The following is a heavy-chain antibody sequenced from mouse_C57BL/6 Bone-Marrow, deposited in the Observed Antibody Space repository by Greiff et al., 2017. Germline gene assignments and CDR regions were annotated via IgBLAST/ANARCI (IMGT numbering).Heavy chain of an antibody. CDR1: GYTFTSYW. Sequence: EVQLQQSGTVLARPGASVKMSCKTSGYTFTSYWMHWVQPRPGQGLEWIGAIYPGTSDTSSNQQFKGKAKLTAVTSASTAYLELSSLTNEDSAVYYCASLHVGAMDYWGQGTSVTVSS. J-gene: IGHJ4*01. V-gene: IGHV1-5*01. CDR3: ASLHVGAMDY. CDR2: IYPGTSDT.